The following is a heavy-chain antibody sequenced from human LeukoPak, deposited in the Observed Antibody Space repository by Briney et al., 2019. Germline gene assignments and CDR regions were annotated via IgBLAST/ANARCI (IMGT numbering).Heavy chain of an antibody. Sequence: ASVKVSCKASGYTFTSYDINWVRQATGQGLEWMGWMNPNSGNTGYAQKFQGRVTMTRDMSTTTDYMELSSLRSDDTAVYYCARDKWSPVGAATDNLDYWGQGTLVTVSS. J-gene: IGHJ4*02. CDR2: MNPNSGNT. D-gene: IGHD6-13*01. CDR3: ARDKWSPVGAATDNLDY. V-gene: IGHV1-8*01. CDR1: GYTFTSYD.